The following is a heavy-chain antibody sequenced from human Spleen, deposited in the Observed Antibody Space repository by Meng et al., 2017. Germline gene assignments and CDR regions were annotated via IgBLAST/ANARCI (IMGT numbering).Heavy chain of an antibody. CDR2: INAGNGNT. Sequence: QVQLGQSGAEVKKPGASVKVSCKASGYTFTSYAMHWVRQAPGQRLEWMGWINAGNGNTKYSQKFQGRVTITRDTSASTAYMELSSLRSEDTAVYYCASGDYSSSWYGAYWGQGTLVTVSS. CDR1: GYTFTSYA. D-gene: IGHD6-13*01. CDR3: ASGDYSSSWYGAY. V-gene: IGHV1-3*01. J-gene: IGHJ4*02.